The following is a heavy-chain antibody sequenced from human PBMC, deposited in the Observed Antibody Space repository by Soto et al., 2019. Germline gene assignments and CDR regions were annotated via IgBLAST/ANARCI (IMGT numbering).Heavy chain of an antibody. J-gene: IGHJ6*02. CDR3: AGGGVGTDPRGMDV. CDR2: IIPIFGTA. V-gene: IGHV1-69*01. Sequence: QVQLVQSGAEVKKPGSSVKVSCKASGGTFSSYAISWVRQAPGQGLEWMGGIIPIFGTANDAQKFQGRVTITADESTSTAYMELSSLRSEDTAVYYCAGGGVGTDPRGMDVWGQGTTGTVSS. D-gene: IGHD1-26*01. CDR1: GGTFSSYA.